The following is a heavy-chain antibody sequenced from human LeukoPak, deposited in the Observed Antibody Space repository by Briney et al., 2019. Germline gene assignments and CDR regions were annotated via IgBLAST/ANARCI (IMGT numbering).Heavy chain of an antibody. Sequence: GASLQISCQGSGYSFTGYWIGWVRQMPGKGLEWMGIIYPGDSDTRYSPSFQGQVTISADKSISTAYLQWSSLKASDTAMYYCARRKSSIAADYWGQGTLVTVSS. J-gene: IGHJ4*02. CDR3: ARRKSSIAADY. CDR1: GYSFTGYW. CDR2: IYPGDSDT. D-gene: IGHD6-6*01. V-gene: IGHV5-51*01.